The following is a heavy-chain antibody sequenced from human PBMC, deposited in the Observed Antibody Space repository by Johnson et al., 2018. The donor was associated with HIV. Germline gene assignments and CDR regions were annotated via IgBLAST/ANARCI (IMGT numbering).Heavy chain of an antibody. J-gene: IGHJ3*02. CDR1: GFTVSRNY. Sequence: VQLVESGGGLVQPGGSLRLSCAASGFTVSRNYMNWVRQAPGKGLEWVSVIYSGGDTYYAESVKGRFTISRDNFKNTLDLQMNSLKVEDTAVYYCARGAAFDIWGQGTMVIVSS. CDR3: ARGAAFDI. CDR2: IYSGGDT. V-gene: IGHV3-66*01.